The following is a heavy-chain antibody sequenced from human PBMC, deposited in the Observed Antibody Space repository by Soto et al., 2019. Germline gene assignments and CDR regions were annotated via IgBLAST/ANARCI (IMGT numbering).Heavy chain of an antibody. J-gene: IGHJ4*02. V-gene: IGHV1-18*01. CDR1: GYTFITYG. CDR2: ISTYNGNT. Sequence: QVQLVQSGAEVKKPGASVKVSCKASGYTFITYGVSWVRQAPGQGLDWLGWISTYNGNTRYAEGLQGRVTMTTDTTPNTAYMELRNLRSDDTAVYYCARGPTDYYDNSANYFLYYWGQGTLVTVSS. D-gene: IGHD3-22*01. CDR3: ARGPTDYYDNSANYFLYY.